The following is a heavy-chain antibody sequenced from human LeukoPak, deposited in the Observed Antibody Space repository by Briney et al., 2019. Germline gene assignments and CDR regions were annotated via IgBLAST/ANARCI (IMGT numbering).Heavy chain of an antibody. V-gene: IGHV4-34*01. CDR3: ARHGLGRGVYITRQYNYYMDV. Sequence: PSETLSPTCAVYGGSFSTYYWSWVRQPPGSGLEWIGEINQSGSTNYSPSLKRRVTVSIDTSKNQFSLKMSSLTAADTAIYFCARHGLGRGVYITRQYNYYMDVWGTGTTVTVSS. J-gene: IGHJ6*04. D-gene: IGHD3-10*01. CDR1: GGSFSTYY. CDR2: INQSGST.